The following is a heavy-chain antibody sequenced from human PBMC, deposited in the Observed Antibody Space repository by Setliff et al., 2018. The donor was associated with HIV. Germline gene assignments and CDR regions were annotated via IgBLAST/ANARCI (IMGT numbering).Heavy chain of an antibody. CDR1: GGSISVSSSYY. CDR3: ARLRGYDYDYEGHYFDY. V-gene: IGHV4-39*07. D-gene: IGHD3-22*01. CDR2: MFYSGGA. Sequence: SETLSLTCTVSGGSISVSSSYYWGWIRRPPGKGLEWIGNMFYSGGAYYNPSLKSRLTLSVDTSKNQFFLNLTSVTAADTAVYYCARLRGYDYDYEGHYFDYWGQGSLVTVSS. J-gene: IGHJ4*02.